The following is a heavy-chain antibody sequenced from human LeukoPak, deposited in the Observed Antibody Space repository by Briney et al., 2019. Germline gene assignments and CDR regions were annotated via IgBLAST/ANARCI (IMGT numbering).Heavy chain of an antibody. CDR2: INHNGGTT. V-gene: IGHV3-23*01. J-gene: IGHJ4*02. CDR3: AKDGLCPSVCPTKIDVAGYVDS. D-gene: IGHD6-19*01. CDR1: RFTFSIFT. Sequence: GGSLRLSCAASRFTFSIFTMNWVRQAPGKGLEWVSIINHNGGTTYYTDSVKGRFTISRDNSNNTVYLQMNSLRAEDTAIYYCAKDGLCPSVCPTKIDVAGYVDSWGQGTLVTVSS.